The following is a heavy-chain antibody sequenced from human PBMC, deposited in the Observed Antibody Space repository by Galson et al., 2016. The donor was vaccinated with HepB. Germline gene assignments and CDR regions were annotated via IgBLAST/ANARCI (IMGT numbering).Heavy chain of an antibody. CDR1: GFPFSDYY. CDR3: ARGGKSDEGDFSGMDV. Sequence: SLRLSCAASGFPFSDYYMTWIRQAPGKGLEWVSHISSSSIYTKYSDSLKGRFTISRDYAKGLVYLQMNSLRAEDTAVYYCARGGKSDEGDFSGMDVWGQGTTVTVSS. D-gene: IGHD3-16*01. J-gene: IGHJ6*02. V-gene: IGHV3-11*06. CDR2: ISSSSIYT.